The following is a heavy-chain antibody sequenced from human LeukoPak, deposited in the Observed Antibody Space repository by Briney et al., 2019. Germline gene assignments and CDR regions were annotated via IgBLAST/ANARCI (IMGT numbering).Heavy chain of an antibody. V-gene: IGHV4-39*01. Sequence: SETLSLTCTVSGGSISSSSYYWGWIRQPPGKGLEWIGSIYYSGSTYYSPSLKSRVTISVDTSKNQFSLKLSSVTAADTAVYYCARHPASSKQLVSSRGWFDPWGQGTLVTVSS. CDR2: IYYSGST. D-gene: IGHD6-6*01. CDR3: ARHPASSKQLVSSRGWFDP. CDR1: GGSISSSSYY. J-gene: IGHJ5*02.